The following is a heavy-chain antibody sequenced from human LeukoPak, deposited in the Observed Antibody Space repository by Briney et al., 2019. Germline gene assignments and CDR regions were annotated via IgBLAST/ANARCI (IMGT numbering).Heavy chain of an antibody. V-gene: IGHV3-21*01. J-gene: IGHJ4*02. D-gene: IGHD4-17*01. Sequence: GGSLRLSCAASGFTFSSYSMNWVRQAPGKGLEWVSSISSSSSYIYYADSVKGRFTISRDNAKNSLYLQMNSLRAEDTAVYYCARGPDYGDYATIRVLGYWGQGTLVTVSS. CDR3: ARGPDYGDYATIRVLGY. CDR1: GFTFSSYS. CDR2: ISSSSSYI.